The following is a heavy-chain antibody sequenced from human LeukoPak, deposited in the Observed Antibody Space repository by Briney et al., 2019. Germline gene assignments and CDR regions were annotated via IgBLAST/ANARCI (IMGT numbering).Heavy chain of an antibody. Sequence: SETLSLTCTVSGGSISSYYWSWIRQPPGKGLEWIGYIYYSGSTNYNPSLKSRVTISVDTSKNQFSLKLSSVTAADTAVYYCARTRAYYYYYGMDVWGQGTTVTDSS. CDR1: GGSISSYY. J-gene: IGHJ6*02. CDR3: ARTRAYYYYYGMDV. CDR2: IYYSGST. V-gene: IGHV4-59*01.